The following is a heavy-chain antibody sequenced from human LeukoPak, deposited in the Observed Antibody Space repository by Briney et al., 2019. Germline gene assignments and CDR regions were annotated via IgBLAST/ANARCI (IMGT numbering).Heavy chain of an antibody. V-gene: IGHV1-45*02. J-gene: IGHJ3*02. CDR1: GYTFTYRY. D-gene: IGHD4-17*01. CDR2: ITPFNGNT. Sequence: ASVKVSCKASGYTFTYRYLHWVRQAPGQALEWMGWITPFNGNTNYAQKFQGRVTMTEDTSTDTAYMELSSLRSEDTAVYYCAFDYGDYGFCFDTWGQGTMVTVSS. CDR3: AFDYGDYGFCFDT.